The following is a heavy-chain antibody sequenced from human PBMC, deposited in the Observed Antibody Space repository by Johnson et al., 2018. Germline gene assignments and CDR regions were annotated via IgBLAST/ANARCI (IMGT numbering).Heavy chain of an antibody. CDR3: ARVDSPYYYYYMDV. V-gene: IGHV3-74*01. CDR1: GFTFSSYW. J-gene: IGHJ6*03. CDR2: INSDGRGT. Sequence: VQLQESGGGLVQPGGSLRLSCAASGFTFSSYWMHWVRQAPGKGLVWVSRINSDGRGTTYADSVKGRFTISRDNAKNTLYLQMNSLRAEDTAVYYCARVDSPYYYYYMDVGGKGTTVTVSS.